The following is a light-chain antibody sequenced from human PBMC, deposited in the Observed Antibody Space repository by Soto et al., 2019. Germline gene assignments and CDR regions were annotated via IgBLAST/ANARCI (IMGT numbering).Light chain of an antibody. CDR2: GAS. CDR3: QKYGSSRWT. J-gene: IGKJ1*01. CDR1: QSVSSSY. V-gene: IGKV3-20*01. Sequence: EIVLTHSPGTLSLSPGERPTLSCRASQSVSSSYLAWYQQKPGQAPRIXIYGASSRATGIPDRFSGSGSGTDFNLTISSLEPEDFAVYYCQKYGSSRWTCGQGTQVDIK.